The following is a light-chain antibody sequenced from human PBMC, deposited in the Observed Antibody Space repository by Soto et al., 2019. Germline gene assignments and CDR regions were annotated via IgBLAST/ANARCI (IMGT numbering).Light chain of an antibody. V-gene: IGKV1-39*01. CDR3: QQSYGTPII. CDR2: AAS. Sequence: DIQMTQSPFSLSAPVGDRVTITCRASQSISTYLNWYQQKQGKAPKLLIYAASTLQIGVPSRFSGSGSGTDFTLNISSLQPEDSATYYCQQSYGTPIIFGQGTRLDTK. CDR1: QSISTY. J-gene: IGKJ5*01.